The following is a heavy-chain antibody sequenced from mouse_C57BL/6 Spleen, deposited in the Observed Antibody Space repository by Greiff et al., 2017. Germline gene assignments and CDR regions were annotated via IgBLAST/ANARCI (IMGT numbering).Heavy chain of an antibody. Sequence: EVHLVASGAGLVKPGGSLKLSCAASGFTFSSYAMSWVRQTPEKRLEWVAYISSGGDYIYYADTVKGRFTISRDTAQNTLYLQRSRRKAEDTGMYYCTRGGFDVWGTGTTVTVSS. J-gene: IGHJ1*03. V-gene: IGHV5-9-1*02. CDR2: ISSGGDYI. CDR3: TRGGFDV. CDR1: GFTFSSYA.